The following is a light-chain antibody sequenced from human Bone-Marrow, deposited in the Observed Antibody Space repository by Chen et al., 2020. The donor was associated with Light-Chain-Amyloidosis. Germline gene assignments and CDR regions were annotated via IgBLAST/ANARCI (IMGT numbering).Light chain of an antibody. CDR3: QQFYNIPWT. CDR1: QNLLSNSNNVHF. Sequence: DIVMTQSPDSLAVSLGERATINCKSSQNLLSNSNNVHFFAWYQQKPGQPPKLLIYWASTRQSGVPDRFSGSGSGTDFTLTISSLQAEDVAVYYCQQFYNIPWTFGQGTKVEIK. V-gene: IGKV4-1*01. J-gene: IGKJ1*01. CDR2: WAS.